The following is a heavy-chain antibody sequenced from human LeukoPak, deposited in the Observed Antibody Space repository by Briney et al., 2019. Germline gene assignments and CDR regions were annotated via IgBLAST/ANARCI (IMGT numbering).Heavy chain of an antibody. V-gene: IGHV4-34*01. CDR3: ARGRGYCSSTSCYPHYYGMDV. Sequence: SETLSLTCAVYGGSFSGYYWSWIRQPPGKGLEWIGEINHSGSTNYNPSLKSRATISVDTSKNQFSLKLSSVTAADTAVYYCARGRGYCSSTSCYPHYYGMDVWGKGTTVTVSS. CDR2: INHSGST. CDR1: GGSFSGYY. J-gene: IGHJ6*04. D-gene: IGHD2-2*01.